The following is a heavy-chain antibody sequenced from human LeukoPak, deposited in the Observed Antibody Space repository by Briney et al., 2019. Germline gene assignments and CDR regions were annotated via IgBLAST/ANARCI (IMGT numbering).Heavy chain of an antibody. V-gene: IGHV3-11*01. CDR3: ARSDIVVVVAATPRAHFFFDY. CDR2: ISSSGSTI. CDR1: GFTFSDYY. Sequence: PGGSLRLSCAASGFTFSDYYMSWIRQAPGKGLEWVSYISSSGSTIYYADSVKGRFTISRDNAKNSLYLQMNSLRAEDTAVYYCARSDIVVVVAATPRAHFFFDYWGQGTLVTVSS. D-gene: IGHD2-15*01. J-gene: IGHJ4*02.